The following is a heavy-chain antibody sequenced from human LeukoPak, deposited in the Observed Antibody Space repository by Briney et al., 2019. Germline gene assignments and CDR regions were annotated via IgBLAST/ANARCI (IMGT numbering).Heavy chain of an antibody. J-gene: IGHJ4*02. D-gene: IGHD3-22*01. CDR3: ATAAYGSNGYTANHDY. Sequence: PGGSLRLSCAASGFTFSSYGMHWVRQAPGKGLEWVAVISYDGSNKYYADSVKGRFTISRDNSKNTLYLEMNNLRAEDTAVYYCATAAYGSNGYTANHDYWGQGTLVAVSS. CDR2: ISYDGSNK. V-gene: IGHV3-30*03. CDR1: GFTFSSYG.